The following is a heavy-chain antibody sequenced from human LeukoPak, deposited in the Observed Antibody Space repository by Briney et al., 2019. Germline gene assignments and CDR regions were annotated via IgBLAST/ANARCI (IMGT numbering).Heavy chain of an antibody. J-gene: IGHJ4*02. Sequence: GGSLRLSCAASGFIFRTYWMHWVRQAPGKGLEWVADIKEDGSEKNYVDSVKGRFTISRDNAKNSLSLQMNSLRAEDTAVYYCARDGPWFGEFFDYWGQGTLVTVSS. CDR1: GFIFRTYW. D-gene: IGHD3-10*01. CDR2: IKEDGSEK. V-gene: IGHV3-7*04. CDR3: ARDGPWFGEFFDY.